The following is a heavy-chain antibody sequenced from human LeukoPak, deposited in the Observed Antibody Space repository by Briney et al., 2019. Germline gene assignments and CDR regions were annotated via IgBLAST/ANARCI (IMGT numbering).Heavy chain of an antibody. CDR1: GGSISSNTYY. V-gene: IGHV4-39*01. CDR2: IYYGGST. CDR3: ARAYYYASSAFDI. Sequence: PSETLSLTCTVSGGSISSNTYYWDWIRQPPGKGLECIGSIYYGGSTYYNPSLKGRVIISVDTSKNQFSLKLSSVTAADTAVYYCARAYYYASSAFDIWGQGTMVTVSS. J-gene: IGHJ3*02. D-gene: IGHD3-22*01.